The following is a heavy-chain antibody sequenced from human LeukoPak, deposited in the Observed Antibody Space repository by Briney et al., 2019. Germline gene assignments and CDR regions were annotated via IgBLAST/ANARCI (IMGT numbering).Heavy chain of an antibody. CDR3: ASYTGGLFDY. D-gene: IGHD2-2*02. CDR2: IYYSGST. J-gene: IGHJ4*02. CDR1: GYSISSGYY. Sequence: SETLSLTCTVSGYSISSGYYWGWIRQPPGKGLEWIGSIYYSGSTYYNPSLKSRVTISVDTSKNQFSLKLSSVTAADTAVYYCASYTGGLFDYWGQGTLVTVSS. V-gene: IGHV4-38-2*02.